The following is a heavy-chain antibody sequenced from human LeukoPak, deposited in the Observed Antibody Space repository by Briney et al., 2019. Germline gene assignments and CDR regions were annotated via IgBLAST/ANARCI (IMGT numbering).Heavy chain of an antibody. Sequence: KSSETLSLTCTVSGYSISSGYYWGWIRQPPGKGLEWIGSIYHSGSTYYNPSLKSRVTISVDTSKNQFSLKLSSVTAADPAVYYCARERQRGQRANWFDPWGQGTLVTVSS. CDR3: ARERQRGQRANWFDP. V-gene: IGHV4-38-2*02. D-gene: IGHD1-1*01. CDR2: IYHSGST. CDR1: GYSISSGYY. J-gene: IGHJ5*02.